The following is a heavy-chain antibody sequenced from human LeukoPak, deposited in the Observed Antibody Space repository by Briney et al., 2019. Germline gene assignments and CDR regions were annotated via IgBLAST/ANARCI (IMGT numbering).Heavy chain of an antibody. CDR3: ARELYSSGYHDAFDI. J-gene: IGHJ3*02. D-gene: IGHD3-22*01. CDR2: INHSGST. V-gene: IGHV4-34*01. CDR1: GGSFSGYY. Sequence: SETLSLTCAVYGGSFSGYYWSRIRQPPGKGLEWIGEINHSGSTNYNPSLKSRVTLSVDTSKNQFSLKLSSVTAADTAVYYCARELYSSGYHDAFDIWGQGTMVTVSS.